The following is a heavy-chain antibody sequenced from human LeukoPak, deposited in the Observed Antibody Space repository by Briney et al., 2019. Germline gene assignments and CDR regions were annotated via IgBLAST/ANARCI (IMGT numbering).Heavy chain of an antibody. Sequence: GGSLRLSCAASGFTFSDYYMSWIRQAPGKGLEWVSYISSSGSTIYYADSVKGRFTISRDNAKNSLYLQMNSLRAEDTAVYYCAKDPNSGYSSGWDARWGQGTLVTVSS. V-gene: IGHV3-11*01. CDR1: GFTFSDYY. CDR3: AKDPNSGYSSGWDAR. J-gene: IGHJ4*02. CDR2: ISSSGSTI. D-gene: IGHD6-19*01.